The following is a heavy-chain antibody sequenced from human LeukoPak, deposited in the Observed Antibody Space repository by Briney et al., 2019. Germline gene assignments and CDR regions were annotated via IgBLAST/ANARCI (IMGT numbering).Heavy chain of an antibody. J-gene: IGHJ5*02. CDR1: GGSFSGYY. CDR3: ASGRYYDFWSGYSLGSHINWFDP. Sequence: SETLSLTCAVYGGSFSGYYWSWLRQPPGKGLEWIGEINHSGSTNYNPSLKSRVTISVDTSKNQFSLKLSSVTAADTAVYYCASGRYYDFWSGYSLGSHINWFDPWGQGTLVTVSS. D-gene: IGHD3-3*01. V-gene: IGHV4-34*01. CDR2: INHSGST.